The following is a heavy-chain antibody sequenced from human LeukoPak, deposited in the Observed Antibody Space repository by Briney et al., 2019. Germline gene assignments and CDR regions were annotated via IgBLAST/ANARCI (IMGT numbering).Heavy chain of an antibody. D-gene: IGHD5-24*01. V-gene: IGHV4-34*01. CDR2: INHSGST. J-gene: IGHJ4*02. Sequence: PSETLSLTCAVYGGSFSGYYWSWIRQPPGKGPEWIGEINHSGSTNYNPSLKSRVTISVDTSKNQFSLKLSSVTAADTAVYYCASRDGYNLYDYWGQGTLVTVSS. CDR3: ASRDGYNLYDY. CDR1: GGSFSGYY.